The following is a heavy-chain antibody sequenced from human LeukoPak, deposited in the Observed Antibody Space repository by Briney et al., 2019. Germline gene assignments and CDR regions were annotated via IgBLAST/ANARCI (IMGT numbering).Heavy chain of an antibody. Sequence: SGGSLRLSCAGSGFAFESFTMTWVRQAPSKGLEWVSLISDTGRDINYADSVRGRFTISRDNTKNSLFLQMDSLRVEDTAIYYCAKGLFSAYDKYLDSWGQGTLVTVSS. V-gene: IGHV3-21*04. CDR2: ISDTGRDI. CDR3: AKGLFSAYDKYLDS. CDR1: GFAFESFT. J-gene: IGHJ4*02. D-gene: IGHD5-12*01.